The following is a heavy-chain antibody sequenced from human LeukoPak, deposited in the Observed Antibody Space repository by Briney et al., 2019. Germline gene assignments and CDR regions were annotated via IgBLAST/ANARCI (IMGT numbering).Heavy chain of an antibody. CDR2: IYNSGTT. V-gene: IGHV4-59*11. D-gene: IGHD3-16*01. Sequence: KASETLSLTCTVSGGSITSHYWGWIRQPPGKGLEWIGYIYNSGTTKYNPSLESRVTISLDTSKKQFSLNLSSVTAADTAVYYCARSLGEYDYAYDHWGQGILVTISS. J-gene: IGHJ4*02. CDR1: GGSITSHY. CDR3: ARSLGEYDYAYDH.